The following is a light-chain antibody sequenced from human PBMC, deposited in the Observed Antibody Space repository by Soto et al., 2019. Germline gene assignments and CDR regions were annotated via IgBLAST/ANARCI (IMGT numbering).Light chain of an antibody. J-gene: IGKJ1*01. CDR3: QRYNSAPQP. Sequence: DMQMTQSPSSLSASVGDRVTITCRASQDINKYLAWYQQKPGKRPELLIYAASTLQSGVPSRFRGSGSGTRFTLTITPLQPEDVATYDCQRYNSAPQPFGQGTKVEI. V-gene: IGKV1-27*01. CDR2: AAS. CDR1: QDINKY.